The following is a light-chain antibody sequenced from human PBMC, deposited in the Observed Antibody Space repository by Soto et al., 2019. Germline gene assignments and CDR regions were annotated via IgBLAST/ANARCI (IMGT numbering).Light chain of an antibody. Sequence: QSALTQPASVSGSPGQSITISCTGTSSDVVSYNLVSWYQQHPGKAPKLMIYEVSKRPSGVSNRFSGSKSGNTASLTISGLQAEDEADYYCCSYAGSSTPHNYVFGTGTKLTVL. J-gene: IGLJ1*01. CDR3: CSYAGSSTPHNYV. CDR2: EVS. V-gene: IGLV2-23*02. CDR1: SSDVVSYNL.